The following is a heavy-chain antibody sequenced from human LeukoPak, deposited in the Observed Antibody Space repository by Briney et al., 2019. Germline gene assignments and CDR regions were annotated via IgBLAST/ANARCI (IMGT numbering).Heavy chain of an antibody. CDR3: ARDRHRYHYDGSGYPPY. V-gene: IGHV3-48*01. J-gene: IGHJ4*02. D-gene: IGHD3-22*01. CDR2: ISSSSSTI. CDR1: GFTFSSFG. Sequence: GGSLRLPCAASGFTFSSFGMNWVRQAPGKGLEWVSYISSSSSTIYYADSVKGRFTISRDNAKNSLYLQMNSLRAEDTAVYYCARDRHRYHYDGSGYPPYWGQGTLVTVSS.